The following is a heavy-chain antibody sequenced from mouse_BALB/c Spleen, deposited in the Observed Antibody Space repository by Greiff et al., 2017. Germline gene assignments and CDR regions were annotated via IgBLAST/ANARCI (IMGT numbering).Heavy chain of an antibody. CDR2: IDPENGNT. V-gene: IGHV14-1*02. J-gene: IGHJ3*01. D-gene: IGHD2-1*01. CDR1: GFNIKDYY. CDR3: AREYYGNLFAY. Sequence: EVQLQQSGAELVKPGASVKLSCKASGFNIKDYYMHWVKQRPEQGLEWIGWIDPENGNTIYDPKFQGKASITADTSSNTAYLQLSSLTSEDTAVYYCAREYYGNLFAYWGQGTLVTVSA.